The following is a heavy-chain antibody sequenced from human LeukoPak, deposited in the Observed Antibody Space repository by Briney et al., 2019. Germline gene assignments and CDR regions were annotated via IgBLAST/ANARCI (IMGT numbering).Heavy chain of an antibody. D-gene: IGHD2-15*01. CDR2: IYYSGST. CDR1: GGSISSSSYY. J-gene: IGHJ3*02. V-gene: IGHV4-39*07. CDR3: ARQDIAPFDI. Sequence: SETLSLTCTVSGGSISSSSYYWGWIRQPPGKGLEWIGSIYYSGSTYYNPSLKSRVTISVDTSKNQFSLKVISMTAADTAAYYCARQDIAPFDIWGQGTMVTVSS.